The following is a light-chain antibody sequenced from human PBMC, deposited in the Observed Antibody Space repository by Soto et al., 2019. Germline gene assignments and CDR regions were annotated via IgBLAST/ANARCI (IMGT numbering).Light chain of an antibody. CDR2: GAS. Sequence: EVVMTQSPATLSVSPGERATLSCRTSQSVYNNLAWYLQKPGQAPRLLISGASTRATGIPARFSGSGSGTEFTLTINSLQSEDFAVYYCQQSNSWPLTFGGGTKVEIK. J-gene: IGKJ4*01. CDR1: QSVYNN. V-gene: IGKV3D-15*01. CDR3: QQSNSWPLT.